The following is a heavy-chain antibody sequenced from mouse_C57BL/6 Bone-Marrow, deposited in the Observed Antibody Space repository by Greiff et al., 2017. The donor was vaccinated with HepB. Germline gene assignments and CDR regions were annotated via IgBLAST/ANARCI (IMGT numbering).Heavy chain of an antibody. D-gene: IGHD1-1*01. Sequence: VQLQQSGPGLVAPSQSLSITCTDSGFSLTSYAISWVRQPPGKGLEWLGVIWTGGGTNYNSALKSRLSISKDNSKSQVFLKMNSLQTDDTARYYCARFTTVGRRTYYAMDYWGQGTSVTVSS. CDR1: GFSLTSYA. CDR2: IWTGGGT. CDR3: ARFTTVGRRTYYAMDY. J-gene: IGHJ4*01. V-gene: IGHV2-9-1*01.